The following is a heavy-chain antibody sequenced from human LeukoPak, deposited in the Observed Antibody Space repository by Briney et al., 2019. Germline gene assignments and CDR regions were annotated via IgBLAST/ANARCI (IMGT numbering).Heavy chain of an antibody. J-gene: IGHJ4*02. V-gene: IGHV1-2*02. Sequence: ASVKVSCKASGYTFTDYYIHWVRQAPGQGLEWMAWINPNSGGTYYAQNFHDRITLTRDTSISTAYMELSRLRSDDTAIYYCARANALYCSSTSCLFDYWGQGPLVTVSS. D-gene: IGHD2-2*01. CDR1: GYTFTDYY. CDR2: INPNSGGT. CDR3: ARANALYCSSTSCLFDY.